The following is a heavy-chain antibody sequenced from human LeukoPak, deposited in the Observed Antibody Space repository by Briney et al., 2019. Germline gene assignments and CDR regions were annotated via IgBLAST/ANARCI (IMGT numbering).Heavy chain of an antibody. D-gene: IGHD4-11*01. CDR1: GGSISSYY. J-gene: IGHJ4*02. CDR2: IYYSGST. Sequence: SETLSLTCTVSGGSISSYYWSWIRRSPGKGLEWIGNIYYSGSTNYNPSLKSRVTISVDTSKNQFSLKLSSVTAADTAVYYCARSYRNYYPFDYWGQGTLVTVSS. V-gene: IGHV4-59*01. CDR3: ARSYRNYYPFDY.